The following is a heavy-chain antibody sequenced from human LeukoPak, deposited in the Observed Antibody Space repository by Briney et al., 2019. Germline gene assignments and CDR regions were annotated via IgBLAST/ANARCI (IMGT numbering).Heavy chain of an antibody. CDR3: ARHPHGVGEPLDY. D-gene: IGHD1-26*01. CDR2: IHYSGST. CDR1: GGSISSGNLY. V-gene: IGHV4-31*03. Sequence: TSQTLSLTCTVSGGSISSGNLYWSWIRQRPGKGLEWIGYIHYSGSTYYNTSLKSRVTISVDTSKNQLSLKVSSVTAADTAVYYCARHPHGVGEPLDYWGQGILVTVSS. J-gene: IGHJ4*02.